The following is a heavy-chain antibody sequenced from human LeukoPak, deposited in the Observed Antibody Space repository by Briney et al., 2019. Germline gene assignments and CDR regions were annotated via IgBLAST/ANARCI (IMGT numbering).Heavy chain of an antibody. CDR3: ARDQGSGWPYYFDY. Sequence: GGSLRLSCAASGFTFSNFAMHWVRQAPGKGLESVAVISYDGSNRYYADSVKGRFTISRDNSKSMVYLQMNSLRPEDTAVYYCARDQGSGWPYYFDYWGQGTLVTVSS. CDR2: ISYDGSNR. V-gene: IGHV3-30*04. D-gene: IGHD6-19*01. J-gene: IGHJ4*02. CDR1: GFTFSNFA.